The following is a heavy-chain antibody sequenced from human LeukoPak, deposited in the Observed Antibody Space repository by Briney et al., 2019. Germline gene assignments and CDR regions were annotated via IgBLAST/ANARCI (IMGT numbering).Heavy chain of an antibody. CDR1: DYSISSGYY. V-gene: IGHV4-38-2*02. CDR2: IYYSGST. J-gene: IGHJ6*03. CDR3: RATMVRGVRYYYYYMDV. D-gene: IGHD3-10*01. Sequence: PSETLSLTCTVSDYSISSGYYWGWIRQPPGKGLEWIGSIYYSGSTFYSPSLKSRVTMSVDTSKNQFSLKLSSVTAADTAVYYCRATMVRGVRYYYYYMDVWGKGTTVTVSS.